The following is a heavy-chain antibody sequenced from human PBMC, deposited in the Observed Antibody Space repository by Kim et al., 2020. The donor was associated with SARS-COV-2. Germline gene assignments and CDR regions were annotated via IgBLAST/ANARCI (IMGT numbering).Heavy chain of an antibody. CDR1: GFTFSSYS. CDR2: ISSSSSYI. V-gene: IGHV3-21*01. Sequence: GGSLRLSCAASGFTFSSYSMNWVRQAPGKGLEWVSFISSSSSYIYYADSVKGRFTISRDNAKNSLYLQMNRLRAEDTAVYYCARDYYGSGVLDYWGRGTLVSVSS. J-gene: IGHJ4*02. D-gene: IGHD3-10*01. CDR3: ARDYYGSGVLDY.